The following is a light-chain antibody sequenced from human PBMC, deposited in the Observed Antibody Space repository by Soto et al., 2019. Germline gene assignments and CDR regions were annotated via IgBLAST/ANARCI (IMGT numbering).Light chain of an antibody. CDR2: GAT. Sequence: DIQMTQSPSSLSASVGDRVTIECRASQDISTSLAWFQQEPGKAPRTLIYGATYRQTGVPSKFSGSGSGTHFTLTINSLQPEDFAPYYCQQYDTYPITFGQGTRLEIK. V-gene: IGKV1-16*02. J-gene: IGKJ5*01. CDR1: QDISTS. CDR3: QQYDTYPIT.